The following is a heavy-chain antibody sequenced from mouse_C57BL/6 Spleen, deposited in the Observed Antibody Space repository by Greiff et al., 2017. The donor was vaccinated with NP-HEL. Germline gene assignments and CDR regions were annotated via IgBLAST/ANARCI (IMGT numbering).Heavy chain of an antibody. CDR3: ATRGNYDY. CDR2: IDPSDSYT. J-gene: IGHJ2*01. CDR1: GYTFTSYW. V-gene: IGHV1-50*01. Sequence: VQLQQPGAELVKPGASVKLSCKASGYTFTSYWMPWVKQRPGQGLEWIGEIDPSDSYTNYNQKFKGKATLTVDTSSSTAYMQLSSLTSEDSAVYYCATRGNYDYWGQGTTLTVSS. D-gene: IGHD2-1*01.